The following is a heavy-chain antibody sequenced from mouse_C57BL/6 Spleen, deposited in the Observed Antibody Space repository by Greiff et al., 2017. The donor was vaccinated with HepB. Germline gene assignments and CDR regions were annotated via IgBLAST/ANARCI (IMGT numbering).Heavy chain of an antibody. V-gene: IGHV1-15*01. Sequence: VQLVESGAELVRPGASVTLSCKASGYTFTDYEMHWVKQTPVHGLEWIGAIDPETGGTAYNQKFKGKAILTADKSSSTAYRELRSLTSEDSAVYYCTREDYGSREPYYFDYWGQGTTLTVAS. CDR3: TREDYGSREPYYFDY. CDR1: GYTFTDYE. J-gene: IGHJ2*01. D-gene: IGHD1-1*01. CDR2: IDPETGGT.